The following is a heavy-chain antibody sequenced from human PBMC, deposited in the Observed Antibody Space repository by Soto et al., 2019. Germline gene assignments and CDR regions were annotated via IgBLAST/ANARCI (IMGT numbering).Heavy chain of an antibody. CDR2: ISAYNGNT. V-gene: IGHV1-18*01. J-gene: IGHJ6*02. D-gene: IGHD6-19*01. CDR1: GYTFTSYG. Sequence: QVQLVQSGAEVKKPGASVKVSCKASGYTFTSYGISWVRQAPGQGLEWMGWISAYNGNTNYAQKLQGRVTMTKDTSTSTAYMELRSLRSDDTAVYYCARGHSSGWYTGVYYYYGMDVWGQGTTVTVSS. CDR3: ARGHSSGWYTGVYYYYGMDV.